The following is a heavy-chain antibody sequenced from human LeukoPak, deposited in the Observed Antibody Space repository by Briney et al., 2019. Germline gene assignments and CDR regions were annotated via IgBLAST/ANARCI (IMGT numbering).Heavy chain of an antibody. CDR3: ARDLLSNGGDGDAFDI. CDR2: IYHSGST. CDR1: GGSISSGGYS. Sequence: SQTLSLTCAVSGGSISSGGYSWSWIRQPPGKGLEWIGYIYHSGSTYYNPSLKSRVTISVDTSKNQFSLKLSSVTAADTAVYYCARDLLSNGGDGDAFDIWGQGTMVTVSS. J-gene: IGHJ3*02. D-gene: IGHD2-21*02. V-gene: IGHV4-30-2*01.